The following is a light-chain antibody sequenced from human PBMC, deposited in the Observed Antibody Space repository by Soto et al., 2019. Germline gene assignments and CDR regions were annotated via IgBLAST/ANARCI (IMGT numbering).Light chain of an antibody. Sequence: QAVVTQSSSASASLGSSVKLTCILSSGHSTYIIAWHQQQPGKAPRFLMTLDRSGSYNRGSGVPGRFSGSSSGADRYLTISNLQFEDEGDYYCETWYSNTHKVFGGGTKLTVL. V-gene: IGLV4-60*02. CDR1: SGHSTYI. CDR3: ETWYSNTHKV. CDR2: LDRSGSY. J-gene: IGLJ3*02.